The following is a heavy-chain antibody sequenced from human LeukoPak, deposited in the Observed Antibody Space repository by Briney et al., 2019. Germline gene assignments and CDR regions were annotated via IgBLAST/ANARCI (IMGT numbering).Heavy chain of an antibody. D-gene: IGHD3-22*01. CDR2: ISYDGSNK. J-gene: IGHJ3*02. CDR3: AKGTSVVVTNDAFDI. Sequence: GGPLRLSCAASGFTFSSYGMHWVRQAPGKGLEWVAVISYDGSNKYYADSVKGRFTISRDNSENTLYLQMNSLRAEDTAVYYCAKGTSVVVTNDAFDIWGQGTMVTVSS. V-gene: IGHV3-30*18. CDR1: GFTFSSYG.